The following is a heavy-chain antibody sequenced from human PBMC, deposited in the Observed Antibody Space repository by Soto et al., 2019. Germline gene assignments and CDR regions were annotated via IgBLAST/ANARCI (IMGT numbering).Heavy chain of an antibody. J-gene: IGHJ4*02. CDR1: VFTFSNYW. CDR2: VNQDGSEK. D-gene: IGHD2-21*01. V-gene: IGHV3-7*01. Sequence: GSLRLSCAASVFTFSNYWMNWVRQTPGRGLEWVANVNQDGSEKNYVDSVKGRFTISRDNSETPVYLEMNSLRAEDTAVYFCARRDCGGDCFGYWGQGTLVTVSS. CDR3: ARRDCGGDCFGY.